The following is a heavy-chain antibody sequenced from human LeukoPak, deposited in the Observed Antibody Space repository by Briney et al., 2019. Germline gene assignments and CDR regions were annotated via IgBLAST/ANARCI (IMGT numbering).Heavy chain of an antibody. CDR2: ISSSSTI. J-gene: IGHJ4*02. Sequence: GGSLRLSCAASGFTFSSCSMNWVRQAPGKGLEWVSYISSSSTIYYADSVKGRFTISRDNARNSLYLQMDSLRPEDTAVYYCVLLSLTPGWGQGTLVTVSS. CDR3: VLLSLTPG. V-gene: IGHV3-48*01. D-gene: IGHD2-8*01. CDR1: GFTFSSCS.